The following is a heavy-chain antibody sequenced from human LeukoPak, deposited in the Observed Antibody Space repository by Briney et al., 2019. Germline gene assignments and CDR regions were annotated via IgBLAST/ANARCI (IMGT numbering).Heavy chain of an antibody. Sequence: PSETLSLTCTVSGGSISSSSYSWGWIRQPPGKGLEWIGRIYYSGYTSYNPSLKSRVIISVDTSKNQFSLKLSAVTAADTAVYYCARRGNTYGSGYFDPWGQGTLVTVSA. CDR1: GGSISSSSYS. CDR2: IYYSGYT. V-gene: IGHV4-39*01. D-gene: IGHD5-18*01. CDR3: ARRGNTYGSGYFDP. J-gene: IGHJ5*02.